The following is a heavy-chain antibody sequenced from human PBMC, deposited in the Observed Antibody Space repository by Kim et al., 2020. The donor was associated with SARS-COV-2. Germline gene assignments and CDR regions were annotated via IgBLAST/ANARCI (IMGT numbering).Heavy chain of an antibody. CDR2: FDSEEGEI. J-gene: IGHJ4*01. CDR1: GYTLRELS. CDR3: AAAPSRTPVSGSVFFDY. V-gene: IGHV1-24*01. Sequence: ASVKVSCKGSGYTLRELSMHWVRQTPGKGLEWMGGFDSEEGEIVYAEKFQGRIMMTEDSSTDTAYLELRSLRSEDTAMYFCAAAPSRTPVSGSVFFDYWG. D-gene: IGHD6-19*01.